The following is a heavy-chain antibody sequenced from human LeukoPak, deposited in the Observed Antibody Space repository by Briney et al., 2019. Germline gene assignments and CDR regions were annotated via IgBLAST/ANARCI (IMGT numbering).Heavy chain of an antibody. CDR2: INPNSGAT. CDR1: GYTLTVYY. V-gene: IGHV1-2*02. CDR3: ARVKKLMPEFEF. D-gene: IGHD2-2*01. J-gene: IGHJ4*02. Sequence: GASVKVSCKASGYTLTVYYMHWVRQAPGQGLEWMGWINPNSGATKYAQKFQGRVSMTRDTSINTAYMDLTNLRSDDTAIFYCARVKKLMPEFEFWGQGTLVTVSS.